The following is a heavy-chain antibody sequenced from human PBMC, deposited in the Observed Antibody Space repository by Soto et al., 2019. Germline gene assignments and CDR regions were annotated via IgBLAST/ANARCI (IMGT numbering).Heavy chain of an antibody. CDR1: GFTFSSYG. CDR3: ARGGGSSSWNFDS. D-gene: IGHD6-13*01. V-gene: IGHV3-48*01. Sequence: GGSLRLSCAASGFTFSSYGMHWVRQAPGKGLEWISYITSNSGNIYYADSVKGRFTISRDNAKNTLYLQMNSLRAEDTAVYYCARGGGSSSWNFDSWGQGTRVTVSS. J-gene: IGHJ4*02. CDR2: ITSNSGNI.